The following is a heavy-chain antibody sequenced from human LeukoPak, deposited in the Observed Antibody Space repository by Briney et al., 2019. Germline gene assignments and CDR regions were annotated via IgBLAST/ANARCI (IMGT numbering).Heavy chain of an antibody. CDR2: IIPIFGTA. D-gene: IGHD2-2*01. CDR1: GGTFSSYA. CDR3: ARIVVVPAAMGFQDAFDI. Sequence: GSSVKVSCKASGGTFSSYAISWVRQAPGQGLEWMGGIIPIFGTANYAQEFQGRVTITADESTSTAYMELSSLRSEDTAVYYCARIVVVPAAMGFQDAFDIWGQGTMVTVST. V-gene: IGHV1-69*01. J-gene: IGHJ3*02.